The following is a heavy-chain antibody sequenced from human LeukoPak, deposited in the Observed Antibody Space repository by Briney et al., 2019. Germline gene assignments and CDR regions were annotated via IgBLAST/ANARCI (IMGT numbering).Heavy chain of an antibody. D-gene: IGHD3-22*01. CDR1: GASFNSDDQY. J-gene: IGHJ4*02. V-gene: IGHV4-31*01. CDR2: IHPSGML. Sequence: SETLSLTCTVSGASFNSDDQYWHWIRQSPGKGLEWIGSIHPSGMLYNHPSLESQFTMSRDTSKNQFSLNLNSVTAADTAVYFCSRGLDSRKLGYWGQGILVTVSS. CDR3: SRGLDSRKLGY.